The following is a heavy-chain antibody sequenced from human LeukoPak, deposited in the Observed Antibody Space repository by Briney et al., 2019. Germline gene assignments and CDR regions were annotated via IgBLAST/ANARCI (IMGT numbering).Heavy chain of an antibody. V-gene: IGHV4-59*01. CDR2: IYYSGST. CDR3: ARVPRIATNYYGMDV. J-gene: IGHJ6*02. D-gene: IGHD6-13*01. Sequence: PSETLSLTCTVSGGSISSYYWSWIRQPPGKGLEWIGYIYYSGSTNYNPSLKSRVTISVDTSKNQFSLKPSSVTAADTAVYYCARVPRIATNYYGMDVWGQGTTVTVSS. CDR1: GGSISSYY.